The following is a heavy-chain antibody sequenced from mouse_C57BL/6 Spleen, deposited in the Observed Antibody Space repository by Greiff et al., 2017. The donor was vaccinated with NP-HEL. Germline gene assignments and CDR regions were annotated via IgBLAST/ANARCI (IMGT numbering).Heavy chain of an antibody. V-gene: IGHV1-59*01. CDR1: GYTFTSYW. J-gene: IGHJ1*03. Sequence: QVQLQQSGAELVRPGTSVKLSCKASGYTFTSYWMHWVKQRPGQGLEWIGVIDPSDSYTNYNQKFKGKATLTVDTSSSTAYMQLSSLTSEDSAVYYCARWEVFITTVVADFDVWGTGTTVTVSS. D-gene: IGHD1-1*01. CDR2: IDPSDSYT. CDR3: ARWEVFITTVVADFDV.